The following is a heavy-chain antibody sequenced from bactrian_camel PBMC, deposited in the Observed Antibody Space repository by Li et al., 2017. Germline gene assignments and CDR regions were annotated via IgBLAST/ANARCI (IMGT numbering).Heavy chain of an antibody. Sequence: HVQLVESGGGSVRAGTSLTLTCVTSGYTDDGHCMGWFRQVPGKQREKVALIGSDRATHYSQSVKGRFTISQDNAKNTVYLQMNSLKPEDTAMYYCAARGPYCNTKLSVADFTYWGQGTQVTVS. CDR3: AARGPYCNTKLSVADFTY. J-gene: IGHJ6*01. D-gene: IGHD2*01. CDR2: IGSDRAT. CDR1: GYTDDGHC. V-gene: IGHV3S53*01.